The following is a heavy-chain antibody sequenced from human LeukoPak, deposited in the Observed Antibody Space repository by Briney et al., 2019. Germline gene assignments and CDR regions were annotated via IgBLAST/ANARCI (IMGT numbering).Heavy chain of an antibody. J-gene: IGHJ6*02. CDR3: AKAGLLWFGESWMDV. CDR2: IKEDGSES. Sequence: GGSLRLSCAASGFTFSSYWMTWVRQAPGKGLEWVANIKEDGSESHYVDSVKGRFTISRDNAKNSLYLQMNSLRAEDTAMYFCAKAGLLWFGESWMDVWGQGTTVTVSS. D-gene: IGHD3-10*01. V-gene: IGHV3-7*01. CDR1: GFTFSSYW.